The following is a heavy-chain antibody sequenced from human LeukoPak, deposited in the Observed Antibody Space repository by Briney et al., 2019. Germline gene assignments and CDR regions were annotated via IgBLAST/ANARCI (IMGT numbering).Heavy chain of an antibody. V-gene: IGHV3-11*04. CDR2: ITSSGTTT. D-gene: IGHD4-17*01. CDR3: ARGDEGDTTVLRGGYFDY. J-gene: IGHJ4*02. CDR1: GFTFIDYF. Sequence: GGSLRLSCAASGFTFIDYFMTWIRQAPGKGLEYISFITSSGTTTYYADSLKGRFTISRDNAKNSLYLQMDSLRAEDTAVYYCARGDEGDTTVLRGGYFDYWGQGTLVTVSS.